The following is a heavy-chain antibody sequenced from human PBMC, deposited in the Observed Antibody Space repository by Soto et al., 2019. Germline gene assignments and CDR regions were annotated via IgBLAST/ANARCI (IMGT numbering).Heavy chain of an antibody. CDR1: GASFSASY. V-gene: IGHV4-34*01. D-gene: IGHD1-1*01. CDR3: AREVPSRYFDL. Sequence: QVRLQQWGAGLLKPSETLSLTCAVYGASFSASYWNWIRQPPGTGLEWIGEINHSGSTIYNTSLESRVTISLDTSRKQFTLKMRSATAADTAVYYCAREVPSRYFDLWGRGTPVTVSS. J-gene: IGHJ2*01. CDR2: INHSGST.